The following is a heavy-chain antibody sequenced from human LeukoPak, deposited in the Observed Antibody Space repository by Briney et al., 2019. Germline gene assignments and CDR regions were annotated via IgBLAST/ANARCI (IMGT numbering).Heavy chain of an antibody. CDR3: VRGGTYCDSTCKGADY. J-gene: IGHJ4*02. CDR2: IDSSTTRI. CDR1: GFTFRSFS. D-gene: IGHD2/OR15-2a*01. V-gene: IGHV3-21*01. Sequence: GGSLRLSCAASGFTFRSFSMNWVRQAPGKGLEWVSAIDSSTTRIYYANSVRGRFTISRDNAKNSLDLQMNSLRAEDTAVYYCVRGGTYCDSTCKGADYWGLGTLVAVSS.